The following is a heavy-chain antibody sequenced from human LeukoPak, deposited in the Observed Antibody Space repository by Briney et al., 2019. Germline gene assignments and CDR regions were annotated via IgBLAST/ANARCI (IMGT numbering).Heavy chain of an antibody. J-gene: IGHJ5*02. CDR1: GYTFTTYD. D-gene: IGHD3-22*01. CDR3: ARAMFYYDSSGYYAWFDP. V-gene: IGHV1-8*01. Sequence: ASVKVSCKASGYTFTTYDINWVRQAPGQGLEWMGWMNSISGNTGYAQKFQGRVTMTRDTSISTAYMELSSLRSEDTAVYHCARAMFYYDSSGYYAWFDPWGQGTLVTVSS. CDR2: MNSISGNT.